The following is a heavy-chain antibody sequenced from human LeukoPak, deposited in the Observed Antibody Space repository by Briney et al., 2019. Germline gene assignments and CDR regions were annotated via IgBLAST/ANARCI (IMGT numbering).Heavy chain of an antibody. CDR1: GVIFSSFG. V-gene: IGHV3-30*03. Sequence: GRSLRLSCAASGVIFSSFGMYWVRQAPAKGLEWVAIISHDGSSEFYADSVKGRFTISRDISKNTLYLQMNSLRAEDTAVYYCARDFPWFDLWGQGTLVTVSS. CDR2: ISHDGSSE. CDR3: ARDFPWFDL. J-gene: IGHJ5*02.